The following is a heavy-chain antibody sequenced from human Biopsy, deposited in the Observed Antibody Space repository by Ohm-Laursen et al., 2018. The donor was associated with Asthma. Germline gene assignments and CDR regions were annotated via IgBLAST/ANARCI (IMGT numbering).Heavy chain of an antibody. Sequence: GASVKVSCKSLGGTFNTYVIGWVRQAPGQGLEWMGGINSVFGTTTYPQKFQDRVTITAGDSTSTVYMELSSPRSEDTAVYYCARKAGSCISRTCYSLDFWGQGTLVTVSS. J-gene: IGHJ4*02. CDR1: GGTFNTYV. V-gene: IGHV1-69*13. D-gene: IGHD2-2*01. CDR3: ARKAGSCISRTCYSLDF. CDR2: INSVFGTT.